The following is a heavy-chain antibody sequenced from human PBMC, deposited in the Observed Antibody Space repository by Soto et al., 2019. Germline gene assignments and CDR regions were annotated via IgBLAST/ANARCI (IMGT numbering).Heavy chain of an antibody. V-gene: IGHV4-4*02. CDR3: ARVHCTNGVCYSYYYYGMDV. CDR2: IYHSGST. CDR1: GGSISSSNW. D-gene: IGHD2-8*01. Sequence: TSETLSLTCAVSGGSISSSNWWSWVRQPPGKGLEWIGEIYHSGSTNYNPSLKSRVTISVDKSKNQFSLKLSSVTAADTAVYYCARVHCTNGVCYSYYYYGMDVWGQGTTVTVSS. J-gene: IGHJ6*02.